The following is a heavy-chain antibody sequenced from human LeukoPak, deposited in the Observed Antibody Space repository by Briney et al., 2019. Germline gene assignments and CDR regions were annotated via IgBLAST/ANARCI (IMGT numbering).Heavy chain of an antibody. Sequence: GGSLRLSCTASGFIFGDFALSWVRQAPGKGLEWVTFIRSKACGGTTEYAASVKGRFTISRDDSKSIAYLQMNSLKIDDTAVYYCTRGQWELRYWGQGTLVTVSS. D-gene: IGHD1-26*01. J-gene: IGHJ4*02. CDR2: IRSKACGGTT. CDR1: GFIFGDFA. CDR3: TRGQWELRY. V-gene: IGHV3-49*04.